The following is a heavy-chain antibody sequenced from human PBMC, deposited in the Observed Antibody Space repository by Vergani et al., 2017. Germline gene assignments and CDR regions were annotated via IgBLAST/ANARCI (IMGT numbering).Heavy chain of an antibody. CDR3: VHXLGYFDWDGAFDV. V-gene: IGHV2-5*01. D-gene: IGHD3-9*01. CDR2: VYWNDDE. CDR1: GFSLTTGGEG. J-gene: IGHJ3*01. Sequence: QITLRESGPTLVKPTQTLALTCTFSGFSLTTGGEGVGWIRQPPGRALEWLAFVYWNDDERYSQSLKSRVTITKDTSKNEVILTMATMDPVDTATYYCVHXLGYFDWDGAFDVWGPGTMVTVSS.